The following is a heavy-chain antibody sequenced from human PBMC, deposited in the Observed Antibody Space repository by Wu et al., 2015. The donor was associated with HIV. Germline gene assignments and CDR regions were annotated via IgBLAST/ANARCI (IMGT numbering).Heavy chain of an antibody. J-gene: IGHJ4*02. V-gene: IGHV1-69*05. CDR1: GGTFNTYA. CDR3: ARADPYSSSSWYFDY. Sequence: QVQLVQSGAEVKKPGSSVKVSCTASGGTFNTYAITWVRQAPGRGLEWMGGIIPIFGTANYAHKFKGRVSITTDESTRTAYMELSSLRSEDTAVYYCARADPYSSSSWYFDYWGQGTLVTVSS. CDR2: IIPIFGTA. D-gene: IGHD6-6*01.